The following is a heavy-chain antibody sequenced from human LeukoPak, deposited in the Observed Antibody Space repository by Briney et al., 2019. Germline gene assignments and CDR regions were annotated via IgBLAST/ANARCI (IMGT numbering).Heavy chain of an antibody. D-gene: IGHD3-10*01. CDR3: ARDLYYSGSGSYDAFDI. V-gene: IGHV3-7*05. J-gene: IGHJ3*02. CDR2: IKQDGSEK. CDR1: GFTFSRYW. Sequence: PGGSLRLSCAVSGFTFSRYWMNWVRQAPGKGLEWVSNIKQDGSEKYYVDSVKGRFTISRDNAKNSLYLQMNSLRPEDTAVYHCARDLYYSGSGSYDAFDIWGQGTMVTVSS.